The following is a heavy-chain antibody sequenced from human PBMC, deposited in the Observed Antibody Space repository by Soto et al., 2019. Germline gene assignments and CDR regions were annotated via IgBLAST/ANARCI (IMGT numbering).Heavy chain of an antibody. D-gene: IGHD3-3*01. CDR1: GYSFTSYW. CDR2: IYPGDSDT. Sequence: GESLKISCKGSGYSFTSYWIGWVRQMPGKGLEWMGIIYPGDSDTRYSPSFQGQVTISVDTSKNQFSLKLSSVTAADTAVYYCASGRDDFWSGYYGRFDYWGQGTLVTVSS. V-gene: IGHV5-51*01. J-gene: IGHJ4*02. CDR3: ASGRDDFWSGYYGRFDY.